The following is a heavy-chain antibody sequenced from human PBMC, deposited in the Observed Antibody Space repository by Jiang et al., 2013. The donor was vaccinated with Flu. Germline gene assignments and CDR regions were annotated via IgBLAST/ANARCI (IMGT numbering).Heavy chain of an antibody. CDR1: GGSFSGYY. V-gene: IGHV4-34*01. D-gene: IGHD5-18*01. Sequence: LLKPSETLSLTCAVYGGSFSGYYWSWIRQPPGKGLEWIGEINHSGSTNYNPSLKSRVTISVDTSKNQFSLKLSSVTAADTAVYYCARGLVDTAMVHGDYWGQGTLVTVSS. CDR2: INHSGST. CDR3: ARGLVDTAMVHGDY. J-gene: IGHJ4*02.